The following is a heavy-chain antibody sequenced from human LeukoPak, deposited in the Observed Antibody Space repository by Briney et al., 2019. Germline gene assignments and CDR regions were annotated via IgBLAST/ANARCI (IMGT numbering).Heavy chain of an antibody. J-gene: IGHJ4*02. CDR2: VYYSGST. V-gene: IGHV4-39*07. CDR3: ARWSDNTTPQRVFDY. CDR1: GGSISTTNYY. D-gene: IGHD1-1*01. Sequence: SETLSLTCTVSGGSISTTNYYWGWIRQSPGKGLEWFWCVYYSGSTYYNPSLKSRVTISVDTSQNQFSLKLSSVPAADTAVYYCARWSDNTTPQRVFDYWGQGTLVTVSS.